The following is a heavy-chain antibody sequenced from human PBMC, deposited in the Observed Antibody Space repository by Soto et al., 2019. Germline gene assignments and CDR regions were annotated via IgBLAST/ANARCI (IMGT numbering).Heavy chain of an antibody. CDR3: ARGGDIVVVVAATDWFDP. V-gene: IGHV4-31*03. CDR1: GGSISSGGYY. Sequence: QVQLQESGPGLVKPSQTLSLTCTVSGGSISSGGYYWSWIRQHPGKGLEWIGYIYYSGSTYYNPSLKSRVTISVDTSKNQFSLKLSSVTAADTAVYYCARGGDIVVVVAATDWFDPWGQGTLVTVSS. J-gene: IGHJ5*02. D-gene: IGHD2-15*01. CDR2: IYYSGST.